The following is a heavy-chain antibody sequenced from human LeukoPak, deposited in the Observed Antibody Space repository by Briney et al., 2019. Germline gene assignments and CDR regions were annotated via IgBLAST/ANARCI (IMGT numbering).Heavy chain of an antibody. CDR1: GSSISSYY. CDR2: IYTSGST. Sequence: PSETLSLTCTVSGSSISSYYWSWIRQPAGKGLEWIGRIYTSGSTNYSPSLKSRVTMSVDTSKNQFSLKLSSVTAADTAVYYCARVYDSSGYKPSGYYGMDVWGQGTTVTVSS. D-gene: IGHD3-22*01. J-gene: IGHJ6*02. V-gene: IGHV4-4*07. CDR3: ARVYDSSGYKPSGYYGMDV.